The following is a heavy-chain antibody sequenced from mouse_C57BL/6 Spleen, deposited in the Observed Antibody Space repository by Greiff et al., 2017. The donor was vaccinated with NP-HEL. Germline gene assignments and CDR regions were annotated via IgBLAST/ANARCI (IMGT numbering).Heavy chain of an antibody. J-gene: IGHJ2*01. CDR1: GYTFTDYE. Sequence: QVQLQQPGAELVRPGASVTLSCKASGYTFTDYEMHWVKQTPVHGLEWIGAIDPETGGTAYNQKFKGKAILTADKSSSTAYMELRSLTSEDSAVYYCTHYGSSPYYFDYWGQGTTLTVSS. D-gene: IGHD1-1*01. CDR3: THYGSSPYYFDY. CDR2: IDPETGGT. V-gene: IGHV1-15*01.